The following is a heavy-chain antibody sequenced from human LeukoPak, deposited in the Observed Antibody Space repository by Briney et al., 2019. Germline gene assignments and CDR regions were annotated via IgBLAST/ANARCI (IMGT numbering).Heavy chain of an antibody. Sequence: ASVKVPCKASGYTFTSYGISWVRQAPGQGLEWMGIINPSGGSTSYAQKFQGRVTMTRDTSISTAYMELSRLRSDDTAVYYCARERSVAAPDYWGQGTLVTVSS. CDR3: ARERSVAAPDY. CDR1: GYTFTSYG. D-gene: IGHD6-25*01. CDR2: INPSGGST. J-gene: IGHJ4*02. V-gene: IGHV1-46*01.